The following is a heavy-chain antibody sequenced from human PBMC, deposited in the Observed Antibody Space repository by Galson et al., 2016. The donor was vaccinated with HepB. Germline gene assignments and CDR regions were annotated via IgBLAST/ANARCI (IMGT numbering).Heavy chain of an antibody. CDR2: ISPYSGDT. D-gene: IGHD4-17*01. J-gene: IGHJ5*02. CDR3: AREGGTVRTHHVFGT. CDR1: GYTFRMYG. Sequence: SVKVSCKASGYTFRMYGISWVRQAPGQGLEWLGWISPYSGDTDYAQKFQGRVTMTTDTSTDTAYMELRSLSSDDTAVYWCAREGGTVRTHHVFGTWGQGALVTVSS. V-gene: IGHV1-18*01.